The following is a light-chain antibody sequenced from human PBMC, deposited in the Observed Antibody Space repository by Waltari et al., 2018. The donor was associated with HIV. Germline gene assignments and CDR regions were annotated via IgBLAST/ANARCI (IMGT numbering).Light chain of an antibody. CDR3: AAWDDSLSGLV. Sequence: QSVLTQPPSASGTPGQRVTISCSGSSSNIGSNYVYWYQQLPGTAPKLLIYRNNQRPPGVPDRFSGSKSATSASLAISGLRSEDETNYYCAAWDDSLSGLVFGGGTKLTVL. V-gene: IGLV1-47*01. CDR1: SSNIGSNY. CDR2: RNN. J-gene: IGLJ3*02.